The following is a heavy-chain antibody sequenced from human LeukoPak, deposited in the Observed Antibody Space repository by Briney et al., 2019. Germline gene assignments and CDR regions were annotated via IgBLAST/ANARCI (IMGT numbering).Heavy chain of an antibody. Sequence: PSRTLSLTCTVSGGSISSGGYYWSWIRQHPGKGLEWIVYIYYSGSTYYNPSLKSRVTISVDTSKNHFSLNLSSVTAADTAVYYCARSQDIIAVPAALPVRWGQGTLVTVSS. V-gene: IGHV4-31*03. D-gene: IGHD2-2*01. CDR3: ARSQDIIAVPAALPVR. CDR1: GGSISSGGYY. CDR2: IYYSGST. J-gene: IGHJ4*02.